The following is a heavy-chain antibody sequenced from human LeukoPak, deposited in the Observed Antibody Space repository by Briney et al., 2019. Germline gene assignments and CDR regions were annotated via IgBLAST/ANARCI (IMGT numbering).Heavy chain of an antibody. CDR3: ARRRHIVVVTATSGAFDI. CDR1: GFTFSSYS. D-gene: IGHD2-21*02. Sequence: PGGSLRLSCAASGFTFSSYSMNWVRQAPGKGLEWVSYISSSSSTIYYADSVKGRFTISRDNAKNSLYLQMNSLRAEDTAVYYCARRRHIVVVTATSGAFDIWGQGTMVTVSS. J-gene: IGHJ3*02. CDR2: ISSSSSTI. V-gene: IGHV3-48*04.